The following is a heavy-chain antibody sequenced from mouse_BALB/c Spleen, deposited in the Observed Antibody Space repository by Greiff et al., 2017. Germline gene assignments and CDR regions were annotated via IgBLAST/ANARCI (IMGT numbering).Heavy chain of an antibody. CDR1: GFSLTSYG. V-gene: IGHV2-5-1*01. D-gene: IGHD2-1*01. CDR2: IWRSGST. J-gene: IGHJ1*01. Sequence: VQGVESGPSLVQPSQSLSITCTVSGFSLTSYGVHWVRQSPGKGLEWLGVIWRSGSTDYNAAFMSRLSITKDNSKSQVFFKMNSLQADDTAIYYCATYGNYRYFDVWGAGTTVTVSS. CDR3: ATYGNYRYFDV.